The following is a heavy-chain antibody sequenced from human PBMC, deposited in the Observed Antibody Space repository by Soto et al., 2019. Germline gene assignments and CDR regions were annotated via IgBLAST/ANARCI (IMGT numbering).Heavy chain of an antibody. V-gene: IGHV1-2*02. CDR1: GYTFTGFY. Sequence: GASVKVSCKTSGYTFTGFYIHWVRQAPGQGLEWMGWINPKSGGTNYARKFQDGVSMTSDTSINTASMELSRLRSDDTAVYYCARGGAVIGTTDWFDTWGQGTLVTVSS. D-gene: IGHD1-7*01. J-gene: IGHJ5*02. CDR3: ARGGAVIGTTDWFDT. CDR2: INPKSGGT.